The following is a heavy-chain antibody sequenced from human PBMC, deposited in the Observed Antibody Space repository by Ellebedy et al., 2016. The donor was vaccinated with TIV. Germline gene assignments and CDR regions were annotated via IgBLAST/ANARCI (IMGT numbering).Heavy chain of an antibody. D-gene: IGHD4-17*01. V-gene: IGHV3-7*01. Sequence: GGSLRLSCAASGFTFSSYWMTWVRQAPGKGLEWVANINQDGSEQYYVDSVQGRFTISRDNARNSLNLQMNSVRAEDAAVYYCATEGSYGDYRSPTHAFVMWGQGTMVIVSS. J-gene: IGHJ3*02. CDR1: GFTFSSYW. CDR3: ATEGSYGDYRSPTHAFVM. CDR2: INQDGSEQ.